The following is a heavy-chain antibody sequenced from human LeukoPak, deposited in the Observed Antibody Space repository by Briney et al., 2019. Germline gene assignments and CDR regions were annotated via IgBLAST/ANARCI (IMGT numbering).Heavy chain of an antibody. CDR3: ARLLHPRAPLWFFDY. CDR2: IYYNGHT. D-gene: IGHD5-18*01. J-gene: IGHJ4*02. CDR1: GGSISSSSYY. V-gene: IGHV4-61*01. Sequence: PSETLSLTCTVSGGSISSSSYYWSWIRQPPGKSLEWIAYIYYNGHTNYNPSLKSRVNVSVDTSKNQFSLNLTSVTPADTAVYYCARLLHPRAPLWFFDYWGQGNRVTVSS.